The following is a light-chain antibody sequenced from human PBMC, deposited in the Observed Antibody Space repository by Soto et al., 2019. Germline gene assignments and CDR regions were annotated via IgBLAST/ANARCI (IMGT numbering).Light chain of an antibody. V-gene: IGLV2-14*03. Sequence: QSALTQPASMSGSPGQSITISCTGTSSDVGGYNYVSWYQQHPGKAPKLMIYDVNNRPSGVSNRFSGSKSGNTASLTTSGLQADDEADYYCSSYSVSSTLVVFGGGTKLTVL. CDR3: SSYSVSSTLVV. J-gene: IGLJ2*01. CDR2: DVN. CDR1: SSDVGGYNY.